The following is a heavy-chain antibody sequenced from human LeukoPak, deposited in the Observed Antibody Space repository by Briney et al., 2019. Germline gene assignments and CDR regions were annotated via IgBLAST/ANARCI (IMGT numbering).Heavy chain of an antibody. CDR3: ARVFPEYYDILTPWVRKNWFDP. CDR1: GWTFTSYG. V-gene: IGHV1-18*04. Sequence: ASVKVSCKASGWTFTSYGISGVRQAPGQGLEWMGWISAYNGNTNYAQKLQGRVTMTTDTSTSTAYMELRSLRSDDTAVYYCARVFPEYYDILTPWVRKNWFDPWGQGTLVTVSS. CDR2: ISAYNGNT. D-gene: IGHD3-9*01. J-gene: IGHJ5*02.